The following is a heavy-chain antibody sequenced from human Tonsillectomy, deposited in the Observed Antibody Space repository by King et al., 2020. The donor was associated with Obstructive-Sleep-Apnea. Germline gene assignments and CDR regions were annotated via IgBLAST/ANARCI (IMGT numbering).Heavy chain of an antibody. V-gene: IGHV5-10-1*03. CDR3: ARHFGGSARFDD. CDR1: GYTFTGYW. D-gene: IGHD3-16*01. J-gene: IGHJ4*02. CDR2: IDPSDSYT. Sequence: VQLVESGAEVKKPGESLRISCKGSGYTFTGYWISWVRQMPGKGLEWMGRIDPSDSYTNYSPSFQGHVTMSADKSISTAYLPWGSLKASDTAIYYCARHFGGSARFDDWGQGTLATVSA.